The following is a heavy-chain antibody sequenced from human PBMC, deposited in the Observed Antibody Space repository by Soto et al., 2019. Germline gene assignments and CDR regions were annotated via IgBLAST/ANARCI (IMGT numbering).Heavy chain of an antibody. J-gene: IGHJ5*02. CDR3: ARQRYCSGSSCYIHWFDP. CDR2: IYYSGST. CDR1: GGSISSSSYY. D-gene: IGHD2-2*02. Sequence: QLQLQESGPGLVKPSETLSLTCTVSGGSISSSSYYWGWIRQPPGKGLEWIGNIYYSGSTYYNPSLKSRVTISVDTSKNQFSLKLRSVTAADTAVYYCARQRYCSGSSCYIHWFDPWGQGTLVTVSS. V-gene: IGHV4-39*01.